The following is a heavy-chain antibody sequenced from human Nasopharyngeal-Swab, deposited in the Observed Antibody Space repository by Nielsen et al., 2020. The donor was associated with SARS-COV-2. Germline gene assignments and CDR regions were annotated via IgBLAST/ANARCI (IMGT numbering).Heavy chain of an antibody. J-gene: IGHJ4*02. CDR2: INHSGST. CDR1: GGSFSGYY. V-gene: IGHV4-34*01. CDR3: ARGTQIVVETWYYFDY. Sequence: SETLSLTCAVYGGSFSGYYWRWIRQPPGKGLEWIGEINHSGSTNYNPSLKSRVTISVDTSKNQFSLKLSSVTAADTAVYYCARGTQIVVETWYYFDYWGQGTLVTVSS. D-gene: IGHD3-22*01.